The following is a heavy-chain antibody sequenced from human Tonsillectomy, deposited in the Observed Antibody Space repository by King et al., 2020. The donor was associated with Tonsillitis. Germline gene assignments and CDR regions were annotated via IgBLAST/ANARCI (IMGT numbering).Heavy chain of an antibody. D-gene: IGHD6-19*01. CDR1: GFTFSTNA. V-gene: IGHV3-33*05. J-gene: IGHJ3*02. CDR2: ISYDGNIK. Sequence: VQLVESGGGVVQPGRSLRLSCAASGFTFSTNAMHWVRQAPGKGLEWLAVISYDGNIKYYADSVKGRLTISRDNSKNTLYLEMNSLRPEDTSVYYCARDAYTSGWYLDALDIWGQGTMVTVSA. CDR3: ARDAYTSGWYLDALDI.